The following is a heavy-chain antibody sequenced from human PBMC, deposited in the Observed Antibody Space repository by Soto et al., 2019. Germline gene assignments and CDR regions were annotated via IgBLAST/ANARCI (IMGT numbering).Heavy chain of an antibody. J-gene: IGHJ1*01. CDR2: IKQDGSEK. D-gene: IGHD3-9*01. CDR3: ARDRSVSGYERAEYFQH. Sequence: EVQLVESGGGLVQPGGSLRLSCAASGFTFSSYWMSWVRQAPGKGLGWVANIKQDGSEKYYVDSVKGRFTISRDNAKNSLYLQMNSLRAEDPAVYYCARDRSVSGYERAEYFQHWGQGTLVTVSS. V-gene: IGHV3-7*01. CDR1: GFTFSSYW.